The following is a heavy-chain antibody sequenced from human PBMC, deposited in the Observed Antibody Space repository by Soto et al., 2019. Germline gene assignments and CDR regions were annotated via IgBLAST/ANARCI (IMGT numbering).Heavy chain of an antibody. Sequence: PGGSLRLSCAASGFTFSSYWMSWVRQAPGKGLEWVANIKQDGSEKYYVDSVKGRFTISRDNAKNSLYLQMNRLRAEDTAVYYCARVGSSWSYYYYYYGMDVWGQGTTVTVSS. CDR1: GFTFSSYW. V-gene: IGHV3-7*03. CDR3: ARVGSSWSYYYYYYGMDV. CDR2: IKQDGSEK. D-gene: IGHD6-13*01. J-gene: IGHJ6*02.